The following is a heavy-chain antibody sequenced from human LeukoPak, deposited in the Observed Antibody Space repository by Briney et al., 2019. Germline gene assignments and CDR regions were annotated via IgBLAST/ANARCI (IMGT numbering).Heavy chain of an antibody. CDR3: VKDQWDQ. CDR2: ISRSDGNT. V-gene: IGHV3-23*01. CDR1: GFTFSIDA. J-gene: IGHJ4*02. Sequence: QSGGSLRLSCVASGFTFSIDAMSWVRQAPGKGLEWVSAISRSDGNTYYADSVKGRFTISRDNSKNTLYLQMNNLRADDTAVYYCVKDQWDQWGQGTLVTVSS. D-gene: IGHD1-26*01.